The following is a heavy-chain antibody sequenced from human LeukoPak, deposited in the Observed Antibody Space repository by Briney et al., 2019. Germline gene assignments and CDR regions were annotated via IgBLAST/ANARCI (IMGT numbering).Heavy chain of an antibody. V-gene: IGHV1-24*01. CDR3: ATDAPPLYYDILAG. Sequence: SVKVSCKVSGYTVTDLSMHWVRQAPGKGLEWMGGFDPDEGETIYAQQFQGRVTMTEDTSTDTAYMILSSLKSEDTAVYYCATDAPPLYYDILAGWGQGTLVTVSS. J-gene: IGHJ4*02. CDR1: GYTVTDLS. D-gene: IGHD3-9*01. CDR2: FDPDEGET.